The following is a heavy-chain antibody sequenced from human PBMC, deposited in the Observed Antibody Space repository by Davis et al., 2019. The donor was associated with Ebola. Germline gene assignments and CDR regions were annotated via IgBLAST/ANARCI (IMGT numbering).Heavy chain of an antibody. D-gene: IGHD2-21*01. J-gene: IGHJ4*02. Sequence: GGSLRLSCAASGFTFSSYGMHWVRQAPGKGLEWVAFIRYDGSNKYYADSVKGRFTISRDNSKNTLYLQMNSLRAEDTAVYYCTKDTDSSLVNWGQGTLVSVSS. CDR1: GFTFSSYG. CDR2: IRYDGSNK. V-gene: IGHV3-30*02. CDR3: TKDTDSSLVN.